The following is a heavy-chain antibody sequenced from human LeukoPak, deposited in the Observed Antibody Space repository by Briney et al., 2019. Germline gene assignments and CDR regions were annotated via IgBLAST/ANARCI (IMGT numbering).Heavy chain of an antibody. CDR3: ARVLRAASWRSYDY. CDR1: GGSFSNSLYY. D-gene: IGHD5-18*01. CDR2: IYYNGDT. J-gene: IGHJ4*02. Sequence: SETLSLTCTVSGGSFSNSLYYWSWIRQPPGKGLEWIGYIYYNGDTNYNPSLKSRVIISIDTSSNQFSLRLNSMTAADTAVYYCARVLRAASWRSYDYWGQGSLVTVSS. V-gene: IGHV4-61*01.